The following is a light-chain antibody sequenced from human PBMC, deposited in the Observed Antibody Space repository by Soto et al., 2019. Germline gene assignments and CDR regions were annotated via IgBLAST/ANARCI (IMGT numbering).Light chain of an antibody. V-gene: IGKV1-5*03. Sequence: DIQMTQSPATLSASVGDRVTITCRASQSISTWLAWYQQKPGKAPKLLISKASSLESGVPSRFSASGSGTEFTLTINSLQPDDFATYYCQQYTTYWTFGQGTKVDIK. CDR1: QSISTW. J-gene: IGKJ1*01. CDR2: KAS. CDR3: QQYTTYWT.